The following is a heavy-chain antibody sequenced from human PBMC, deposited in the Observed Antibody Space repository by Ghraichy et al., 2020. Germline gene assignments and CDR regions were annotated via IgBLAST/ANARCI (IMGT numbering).Heavy chain of an antibody. D-gene: IGHD3-3*01. Sequence: ASVKVSCKASGYTFTSYGISWVRQAPGQGLEWMGWIIAYNGNTNYAQKLQGRVTMTTDTSTSTAYMELRSLRSDDTAVYYCARGPESAPYDFWSGYKYYFDYWGQGTLVTVSS. CDR3: ARGPESAPYDFWSGYKYYFDY. V-gene: IGHV1-18*04. J-gene: IGHJ4*02. CDR2: IIAYNGNT. CDR1: GYTFTSYG.